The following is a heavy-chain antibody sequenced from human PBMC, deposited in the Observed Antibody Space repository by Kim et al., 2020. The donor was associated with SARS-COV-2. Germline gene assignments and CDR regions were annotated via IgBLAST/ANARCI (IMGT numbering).Heavy chain of an antibody. CDR3: ARDFMNFDY. CDR2: GST. V-gene: IGHV1-46*01. Sequence: GSTSYAQKFQGRVTMTRDTSTSTVYMELSSLRSEDTAVYYCARDFMNFDYWGQGTLVTVSS. J-gene: IGHJ4*02.